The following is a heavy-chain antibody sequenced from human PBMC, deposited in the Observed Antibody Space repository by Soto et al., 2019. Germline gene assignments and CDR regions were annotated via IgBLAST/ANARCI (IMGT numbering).Heavy chain of an antibody. Sequence: GSLRLSCAASGFTFSSYAMHWVRQAPGKGLEWVAVISYDGSNKYYADSVKGRFTISRDNSKNTLYLQMNSLRAEDTAVYYCARDFRGASAFDIWGQGTMVTVSS. J-gene: IGHJ3*02. D-gene: IGHD1-26*01. CDR1: GFTFSSYA. V-gene: IGHV3-30-3*01. CDR3: ARDFRGASAFDI. CDR2: ISYDGSNK.